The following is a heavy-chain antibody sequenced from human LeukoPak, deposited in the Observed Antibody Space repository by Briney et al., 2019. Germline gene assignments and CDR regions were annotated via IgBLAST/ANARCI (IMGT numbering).Heavy chain of an antibody. V-gene: IGHV4-39*07. CDR2: IYYSGST. D-gene: IGHD2-2*01. Sequence: PSETLSLTCTVSGGSISSSSYYWGWIRQPPGTGLEWIGSIYYSGSTYYNPSLKSRVTISVDTSKNQFSLKLSSVTAADTAVYYCARGRLRDIVVVPRGVTTKSFDYWGQGTLVTVSS. CDR3: ARGRLRDIVVVPRGVTTKSFDY. J-gene: IGHJ4*02. CDR1: GGSISSSSYY.